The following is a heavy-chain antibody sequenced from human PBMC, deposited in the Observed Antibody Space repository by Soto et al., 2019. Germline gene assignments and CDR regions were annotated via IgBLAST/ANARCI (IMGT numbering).Heavy chain of an antibody. CDR1: GGSISSGGYY. V-gene: IGHV4-31*03. J-gene: IGHJ4*02. D-gene: IGHD6-13*01. CDR3: ARSSSRFDY. Sequence: PSETLSLTCSVLGGSISSGGYYWNWIRQHPGKGLEWIGYIYYSGSTYYNPSLKSRVTISVDTSKNQFSLKLSSVTAADTAVYYCARSSSRFDYWGQGTLVTVSS. CDR2: IYYSGST.